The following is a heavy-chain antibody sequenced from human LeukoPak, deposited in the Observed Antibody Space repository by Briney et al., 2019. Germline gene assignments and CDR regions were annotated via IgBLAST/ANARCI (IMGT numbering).Heavy chain of an antibody. Sequence: NPSETLSLTCTVSGGSISGYFWSWIRQPPGKGLEWIGYISTSGSTNYNPSLTSRVTMSVDTSTNQFSLRLSSVTAAYTAVYYCARHLNANCNFDLWGRGTLVTVSS. J-gene: IGHJ2*01. V-gene: IGHV4-4*09. D-gene: IGHD1-1*01. CDR1: GGSISGYF. CDR2: ISTSGST. CDR3: ARHLNANCNFDL.